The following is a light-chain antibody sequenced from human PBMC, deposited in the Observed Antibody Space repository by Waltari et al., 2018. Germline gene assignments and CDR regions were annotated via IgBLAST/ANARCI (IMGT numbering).Light chain of an antibody. V-gene: IGKV3-11*01. CDR1: QSVSSY. CDR3: QQRSNWPRT. J-gene: IGKJ1*01. CDR2: AAS. Sequence: EIVLTQSPATLSLSPGERATLSCRASQSVSSYLAWYQQKPGQAPRLLIYAASTRATGIPARFSGSGSGTDFTLTFSSLEPEDFAVYYCQQRSNWPRTFGQGTKVEIK.